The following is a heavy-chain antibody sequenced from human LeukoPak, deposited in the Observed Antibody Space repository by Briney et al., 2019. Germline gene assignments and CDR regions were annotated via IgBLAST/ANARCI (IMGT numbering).Heavy chain of an antibody. D-gene: IGHD3-9*01. Sequence: SETLSLTCTVSGGSISSYYWSWIRQPPGKGLEWIGYIYYSGSTNYNPSLKSRVTISVDTSKNQFSLKLSSVTAADTAVYYCARARYYDILTGYYKPPGSYYYYYYMDVWGKGTTVTVSS. J-gene: IGHJ6*03. CDR3: ARARYYDILTGYYKPPGSYYYYYYMDV. CDR1: GGSISSYY. V-gene: IGHV4-59*01. CDR2: IYYSGST.